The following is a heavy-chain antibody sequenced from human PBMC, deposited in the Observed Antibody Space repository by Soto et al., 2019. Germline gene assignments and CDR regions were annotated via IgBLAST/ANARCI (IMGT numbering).Heavy chain of an antibody. CDR3: ARGPGAYSGSYLCY. Sequence: ASVKVSCKASGGTFSSYAISWVRQAPGQGLEWMGGITPIFGTANYAQKFQGRVTITADESTSTAYMELSSLRSEDTAVYYCARGPGAYSGSYLCYWGQGTLVTVSS. CDR2: ITPIFGTA. D-gene: IGHD1-26*01. CDR1: GGTFSSYA. V-gene: IGHV1-69*13. J-gene: IGHJ4*02.